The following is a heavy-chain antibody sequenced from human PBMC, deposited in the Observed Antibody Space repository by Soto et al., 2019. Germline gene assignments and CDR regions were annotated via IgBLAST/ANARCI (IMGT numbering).Heavy chain of an antibody. V-gene: IGHV1-46*01. Sequence: ASVKVSCKASGYTFTSYYMHWVRQAPGQGLEWMGIINPSGGSTSYAQKFQGRVTMTRDTSTSTVYMELSSLRSEDTAVYYCARTYYDSSGYYFERGPNDAFDIWGQGTMVTVS. CDR3: ARTYYDSSGYYFERGPNDAFDI. D-gene: IGHD3-22*01. J-gene: IGHJ3*02. CDR2: INPSGGST. CDR1: GYTFTSYY.